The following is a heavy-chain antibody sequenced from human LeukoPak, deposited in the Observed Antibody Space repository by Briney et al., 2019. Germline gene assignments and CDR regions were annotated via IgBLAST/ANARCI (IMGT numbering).Heavy chain of an antibody. CDR1: GFTFSSYW. CDR2: IKQDGSEK. V-gene: IGHV3-7*01. D-gene: IGHD6-13*01. Sequence: PGGSLRLSCAASGFTFSSYWMSWVRQAPGKGLEWVANIKQDGSEKYYVYSVKGRFTISRDNAKNSLYLQMNSLRAEDTAVYYCARKLARHAFDYWGQGTLVTVSS. CDR3: ARKLARHAFDY. J-gene: IGHJ4*02.